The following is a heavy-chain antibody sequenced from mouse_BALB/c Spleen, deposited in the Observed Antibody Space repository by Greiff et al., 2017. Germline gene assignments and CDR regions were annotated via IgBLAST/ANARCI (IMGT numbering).Heavy chain of an antibody. D-gene: IGHD2-4*01. J-gene: IGHJ3*01. CDR3: AISTMITPFAY. CDR2: IWGDGST. Sequence: VQVVESGPGLVAPSQSLSITCTVSGFSLTGYGVNWVRQPPGKGLEWLGMIWGDGSTDYNSALKSRLSISKDNSKSQVFLKMNSLQTDDTARYYCAISTMITPFAYWGQGTLVTVSA. V-gene: IGHV2-6-7*01. CDR1: GFSLTGYG.